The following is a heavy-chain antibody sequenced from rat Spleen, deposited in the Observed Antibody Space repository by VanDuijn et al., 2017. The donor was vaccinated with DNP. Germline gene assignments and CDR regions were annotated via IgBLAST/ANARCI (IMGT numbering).Heavy chain of an antibody. J-gene: IGHJ2*01. D-gene: IGHD1-4*01. CDR2: ISYDGRSN. CDR3: ARHVLPLRVWDY. V-gene: IGHV5-22*01. Sequence: EVQLVESGGGVVQPGRSLKLSCAASGFTFSDYYMAWVRQVPTTGLEWVAYISYDGRSNYRGDSVKGRFTISRDNAKSTLYLQMNSLRSEDMATYYCARHVLPLRVWDYWGQGVMVTVSS. CDR1: GFTFSDYY.